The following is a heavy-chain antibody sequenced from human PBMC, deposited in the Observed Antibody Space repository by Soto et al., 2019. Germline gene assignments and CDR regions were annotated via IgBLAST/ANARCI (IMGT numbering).Heavy chain of an antibody. CDR1: GGTFSSYA. Sequence: SVKVSCKASGGTFSSYAISWVRQAPGQGLEWMGGIIPIFGTANYAQKFQGRVTITADESTSTAYMELSSLRSEDTAVYYCARGFTLVRGDYCYYGMDVWGQGTTVTVSS. J-gene: IGHJ6*02. CDR2: IIPIFGTA. V-gene: IGHV1-69*13. CDR3: ARGFTLVRGDYCYYGMDV. D-gene: IGHD6-6*01.